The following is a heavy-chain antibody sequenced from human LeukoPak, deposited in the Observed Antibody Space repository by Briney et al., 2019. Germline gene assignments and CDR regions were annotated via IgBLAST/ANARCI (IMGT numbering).Heavy chain of an antibody. V-gene: IGHV1-2*02. Sequence: ASVKVSCKASGYTFTSYYMHWVRQAPGQGLEWMGWINPNSGGTNYAQKFQGRVTMARDTSISTAYMELSRLRSDDTAVYYCARGSELLWFGELLSMYYFDYWGQGTLVTVSS. CDR3: ARGSELLWFGELLSMYYFDY. D-gene: IGHD3-10*01. CDR2: INPNSGGT. J-gene: IGHJ4*02. CDR1: GYTFTSYY.